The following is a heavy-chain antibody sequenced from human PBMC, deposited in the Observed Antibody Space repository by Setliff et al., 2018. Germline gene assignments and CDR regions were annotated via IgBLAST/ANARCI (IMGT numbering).Heavy chain of an antibody. CDR1: GYTFTTEG. CDR3: ARRGGWYFSFDY. V-gene: IGHV1-18*01. CDR2: INTDNGKT. J-gene: IGHJ4*02. Sequence: ASVKVSCKASGYTFTTEGITWVRQAPGQGLEWMGAINTDNGKTDYAQKFQGRVTMSTDTSTTMAYMELRGLRSDDTAVYYCARRGGWYFSFDYWGQGTLVTVSS. D-gene: IGHD6-19*01.